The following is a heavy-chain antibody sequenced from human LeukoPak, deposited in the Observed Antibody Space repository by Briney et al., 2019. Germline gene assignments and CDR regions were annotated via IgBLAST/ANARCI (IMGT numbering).Heavy chain of an antibody. CDR1: GYTFTAYY. J-gene: IGHJ5*01. CDR3: ARADASRWFDY. Sequence: ASVKVSCKASGYTFTAYYIHWVRQAPGQGLEWMGFINPSGGSTSYAQKFQGRVTMTRDTSVSTAYMELSRLRSDDTAVYFCARADASRWFDYWGQGALVTVSS. CDR2: INPSGGST. D-gene: IGHD2-2*01. V-gene: IGHV1-46*01.